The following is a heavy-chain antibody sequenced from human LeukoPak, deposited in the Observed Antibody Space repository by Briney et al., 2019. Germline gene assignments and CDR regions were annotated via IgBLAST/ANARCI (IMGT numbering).Heavy chain of an antibody. CDR3: ARLSKESSFDI. J-gene: IGHJ3*02. D-gene: IGHD2-2*01. V-gene: IGHV4-4*09. Sequence: LSETLSLTCTVSGGSISSYYWSWIRQPPGKGLEWIGYIYTSGSTNYNPSLKSRVTISVDTSKNQFSLKLSSVTAADTAVYYCARLSKESSFDIWGQGTMVTVSS. CDR2: IYTSGST. CDR1: GGSISSYY.